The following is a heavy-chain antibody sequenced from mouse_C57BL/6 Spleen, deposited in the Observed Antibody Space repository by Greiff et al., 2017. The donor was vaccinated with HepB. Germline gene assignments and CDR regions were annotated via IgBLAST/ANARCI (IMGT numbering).Heavy chain of an antibody. CDR1: GFTFSSYA. D-gene: IGHD1-1*01. J-gene: IGHJ2*01. CDR3: TRDRGGSSYFDY. Sequence: EVQLVESGEGLVKPGGSLKLSCAASGFTFSSYAMSWVRQTPEKRLEWVAYISSGGDYIYYADTVKGRFTISRDNARNTLYLQMSSLKSEDTAMYYCTRDRGGSSYFDYWGQGTTLTVSS. V-gene: IGHV5-9-1*02. CDR2: ISSGGDYI.